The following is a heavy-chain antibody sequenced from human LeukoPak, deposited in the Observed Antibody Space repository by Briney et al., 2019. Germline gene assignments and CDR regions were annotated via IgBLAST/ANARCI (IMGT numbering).Heavy chain of an antibody. Sequence: KPSETLSLTCTVSGGSISSYYWSWIRQPPGKGLEWIGYIYYSGSTNYKPSLKSRVTISVETSKNQFSLELRSVTAADTAVYYCARVTGYMIEDYFDYWGQGTLVTVSS. CDR3: ARVTGYMIEDYFDY. V-gene: IGHV4-59*01. CDR1: GGSISSYY. J-gene: IGHJ4*02. CDR2: IYYSGST. D-gene: IGHD3-22*01.